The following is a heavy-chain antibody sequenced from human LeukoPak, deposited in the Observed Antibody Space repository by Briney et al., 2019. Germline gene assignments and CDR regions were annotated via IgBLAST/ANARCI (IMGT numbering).Heavy chain of an antibody. CDR1: GYTFTING. Sequence: ASVKVSCKASGYTFTINGISWVRQAPGRGLEWMGWISANSGDTIYAEKFHGRVTLTRDTSTGTAYMELNSLTYDDTAAYYCARDRWYAFDYWGQGTLDTVSS. V-gene: IGHV1-18*01. CDR2: ISANSGDT. CDR3: ARDRWYAFDY. D-gene: IGHD6-13*01. J-gene: IGHJ4*02.